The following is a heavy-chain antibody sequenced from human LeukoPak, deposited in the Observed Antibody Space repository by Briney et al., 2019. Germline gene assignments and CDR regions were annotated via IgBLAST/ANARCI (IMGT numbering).Heavy chain of an antibody. V-gene: IGHV4-59*01. J-gene: IGHJ2*01. CDR2: IYYSGST. CDR1: GGSISSYY. Sequence: SETLSLTCTVPGGSISSYYWSWIRQPPGKGLEWIGYIYYSGSTNYNPSLKSRVTISVDTSKNQFSLKLSSVTAADTAVYYCARDTTVGGAVAGYNPWGWYFDLWGRGTLVTVSS. CDR3: ARDTTVGGAVAGYNPWGWYFDL. D-gene: IGHD6-19*01.